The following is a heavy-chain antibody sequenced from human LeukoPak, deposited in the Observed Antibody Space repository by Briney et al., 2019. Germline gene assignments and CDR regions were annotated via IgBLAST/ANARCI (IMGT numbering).Heavy chain of an antibody. CDR3: AELGITMIGGV. CDR1: GFTLSSYW. CDR2: INSDGSST. Sequence: GGSLRLSCAASGFTLSSYWMHWVRQAPGKGLVWVSRINSDGSSTSYADSVKGRFTISRDNAKNTLYLQMNSLRAEDTAVYYCAELGITMIGGVWGKGTTVTISS. J-gene: IGHJ6*04. D-gene: IGHD3-10*02. V-gene: IGHV3-74*01.